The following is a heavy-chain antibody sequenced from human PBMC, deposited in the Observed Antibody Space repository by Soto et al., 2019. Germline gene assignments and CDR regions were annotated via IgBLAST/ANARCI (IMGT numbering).Heavy chain of an antibody. J-gene: IGHJ3*02. D-gene: IGHD2-15*01. CDR2: ISFDGSNE. CDR3: ARDQRYCSGGTCYSGHAFDI. V-gene: IGHV3-30-3*01. Sequence: GGSLRLSCAASGFTFSSFAIHWVRQAPGKGLEWVATISFDGSNEYYADSVKGRFTISRDNSKNTLFLQMNSLRAEDTAVYYCARDQRYCSGGTCYSGHAFDIWGQGTMVTVSS. CDR1: GFTFSSFA.